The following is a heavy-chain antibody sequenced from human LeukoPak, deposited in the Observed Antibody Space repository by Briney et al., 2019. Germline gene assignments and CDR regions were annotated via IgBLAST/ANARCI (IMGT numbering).Heavy chain of an antibody. D-gene: IGHD3-10*01. CDR2: IYYSGST. J-gene: IGHJ4*02. Sequence: PSETLSLTCTVSGGSISSYYWSWIRKPPGKGLEWIGYIYYSGSTNYNPSLKSRVTISVDTSKNQFSLKLSSVTAADTAVYYCAREGRGSGSYTFDYWGQGTLVTVSS. CDR1: GGSISSYY. CDR3: AREGRGSGSYTFDY. V-gene: IGHV4-59*01.